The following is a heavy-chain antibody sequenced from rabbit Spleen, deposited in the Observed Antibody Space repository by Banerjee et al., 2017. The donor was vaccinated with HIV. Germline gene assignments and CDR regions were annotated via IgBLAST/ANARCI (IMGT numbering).Heavy chain of an antibody. CDR1: GLSFSDRDV. Sequence: QSLEESGGDLVKPGASLTLTCTASGLSFSDRDVMCWVRQAPGKGLEWIACIYTGASGSTAYASWAKGRFTISKTSSTTVTLQLNSLTAADTATYFCARGSATMTMVITGYYLSLWGQGTLVTVS. D-gene: IGHD2-1*01. CDR3: ARGSATMTMVITGYYLSL. V-gene: IGHV1S40*01. CDR2: IYTGASGST. J-gene: IGHJ6*01.